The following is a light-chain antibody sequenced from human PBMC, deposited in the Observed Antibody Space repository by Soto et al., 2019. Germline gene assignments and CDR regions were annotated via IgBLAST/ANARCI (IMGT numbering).Light chain of an antibody. J-gene: IGKJ4*01. V-gene: IGKV3-11*01. CDR2: DAS. Sequence: EIVLTHYPATLSSSPGERASLSCRASQSVDGYLAWYQQKPGQPPRLLFYDASNRATGIPARFSAFGSGTDFTLTISALEPEDFAVYYCQQRSNWPLTFGGGTKVEMK. CDR3: QQRSNWPLT. CDR1: QSVDGY.